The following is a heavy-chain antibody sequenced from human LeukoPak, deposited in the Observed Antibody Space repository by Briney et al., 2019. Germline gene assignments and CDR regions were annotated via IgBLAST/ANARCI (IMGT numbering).Heavy chain of an antibody. V-gene: IGHV4-59*08. CDR3: ATRHVDYDFWSGYYHDAFDI. Sequence: SETLSLTCTVSGGSISSHYWSWIRQPPGKGLEWIGYIYYSGSTNYNPSLKSRVTISVDTSKNQFSLKLSSVTAADTAVYYCATRHVDYDFWSGYYHDAFDIWGQGTMVTVSS. J-gene: IGHJ3*02. CDR2: IYYSGST. CDR1: GGSISSHY. D-gene: IGHD3-3*01.